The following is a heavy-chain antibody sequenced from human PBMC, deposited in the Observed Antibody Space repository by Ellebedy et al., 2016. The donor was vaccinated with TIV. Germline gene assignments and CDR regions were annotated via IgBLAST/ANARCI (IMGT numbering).Heavy chain of an antibody. CDR2: IYPDGGA. CDR3: ARATLYNRGDN. Sequence: GGSLRLXCAASGFTVSSNYMNWVRQAPGKGLEWVSIIYPDGGAYYAGSVKGRFTISRDSSQNTLSLQVNSLRVEDTAVYYCARATLYNRGDNWGQGTLVTVSA. J-gene: IGHJ4*02. V-gene: IGHV3-53*01. D-gene: IGHD1-1*01. CDR1: GFTVSSNY.